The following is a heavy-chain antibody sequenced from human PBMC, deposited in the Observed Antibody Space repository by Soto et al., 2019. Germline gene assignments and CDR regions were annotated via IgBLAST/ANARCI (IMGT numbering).Heavy chain of an antibody. CDR1: GFAFNGSI. CDR3: STLPFYYESRPTEYVDY. Sequence: EAQLVESGGGLVQPGGSLKLSCVASGFAFNGSIMHWVRQTPGKGLEWVGRIKTEVNNYATSYGPTVKGRFTISRDDSQTTTYLQMSSLKTEDTAVYYCSTLPFYYESRPTEYVDYWGQGALVTVSS. J-gene: IGHJ4*02. CDR2: IKTEVNNYAT. V-gene: IGHV3-73*02. D-gene: IGHD3-22*01.